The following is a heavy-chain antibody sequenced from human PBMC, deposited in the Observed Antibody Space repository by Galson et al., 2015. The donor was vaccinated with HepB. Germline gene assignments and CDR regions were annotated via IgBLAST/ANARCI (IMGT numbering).Heavy chain of an antibody. Sequence: SVKVSCKASGYTFIDYDINWVRQAAGQGPEWMGWMNPYSGNTGYAQKFQGRVTMTRDTSMSTAYMELSSLRSEDTAVYFCARGWGDYGDYVSYGMDVWGQGATVTVTS. D-gene: IGHD4-17*01. J-gene: IGHJ6*02. CDR1: GYTFIDYD. CDR3: ARGWGDYGDYVSYGMDV. CDR2: MNPYSGNT. V-gene: IGHV1-8*01.